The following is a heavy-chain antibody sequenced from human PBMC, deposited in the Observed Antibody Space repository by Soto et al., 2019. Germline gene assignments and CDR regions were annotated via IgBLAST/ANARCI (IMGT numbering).Heavy chain of an antibody. J-gene: IGHJ4*02. Sequence: SGPTLVNPTQTLTLTCTFSGFSLSTSGVGVGWIRQPPGKALEWLALIYWNDDKRYSPSLKSRLTISKDTSKNQVVLTMTNMDPVDTATYYCARIRYDYGDYVAGATLIDYWGQGTLVTVSS. CDR1: GFSLSTSGVG. V-gene: IGHV2-5*01. D-gene: IGHD4-17*01. CDR3: ARIRYDYGDYVAGATLIDY. CDR2: IYWNDDK.